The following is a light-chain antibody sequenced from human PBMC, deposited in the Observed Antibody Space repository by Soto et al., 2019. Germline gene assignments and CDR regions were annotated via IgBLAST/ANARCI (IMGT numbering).Light chain of an antibody. J-gene: IGLJ1*01. CDR3: CSHGGSNNFYV. Sequence: QSVLTQPPSASGSPGQSVTISCTGTSSDVGAYNFVSWYQQHPGKAPKLIIYEVSKRPSGVPDRFSASKSGNTASLTVSGLQAEDEADYYCCSHGGSNNFYVFXTGTKVTVL. V-gene: IGLV2-8*01. CDR2: EVS. CDR1: SSDVGAYNF.